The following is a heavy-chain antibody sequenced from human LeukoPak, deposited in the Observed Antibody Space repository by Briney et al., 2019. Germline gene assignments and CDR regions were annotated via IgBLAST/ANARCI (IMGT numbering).Heavy chain of an antibody. J-gene: IGHJ4*02. CDR3: AKKAAVPGTVGNDFDY. Sequence: GGSLRLSCAASGFTFSSYAMSWVRQAPGKGLEWVSVVSNSDASTYYADSVKGRFTISRDDSKNTLYVQTNSLRAEDTAVYYCAKKAAVPGTVGNDFDYWGQGALV. D-gene: IGHD6-19*01. CDR2: VSNSDAST. CDR1: GFTFSSYA. V-gene: IGHV3-23*01.